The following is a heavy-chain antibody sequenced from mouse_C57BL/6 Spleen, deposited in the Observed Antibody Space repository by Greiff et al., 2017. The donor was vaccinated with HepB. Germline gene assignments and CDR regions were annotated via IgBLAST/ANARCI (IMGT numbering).Heavy chain of an antibody. CDR2: IHPNSGST. V-gene: IGHV1-64*01. Sequence: VQLQQPGAELVKPGASVKLSCKASGYTFTSYWMHWVKQRPGQGLEWIGMIHPNSGSTNYNEKFKSKATLTVDKSSSTAYMQLSSLTSEDSAVYYCARFFTTVGFDYWGQGTTLTVSS. CDR3: ARFFTTVGFDY. J-gene: IGHJ2*01. CDR1: GYTFTSYW. D-gene: IGHD1-1*01.